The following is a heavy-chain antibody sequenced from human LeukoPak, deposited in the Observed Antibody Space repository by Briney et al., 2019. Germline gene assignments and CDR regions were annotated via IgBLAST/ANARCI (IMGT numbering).Heavy chain of an antibody. Sequence: PSETLSLTCTVSGGFISNDCWSWIRQPAGKGLGWIGRIQTSGSTRYNPSLESRVTISLDKSKNEISLKLTSVTAADTAVYYCARGLSPSYYYNYFAPWGQGTLVTVSS. V-gene: IGHV4-4*07. D-gene: IGHD3-10*01. CDR3: ARGLSPSYYYNYFAP. CDR1: GGFISNDC. J-gene: IGHJ5*02. CDR2: IQTSGST.